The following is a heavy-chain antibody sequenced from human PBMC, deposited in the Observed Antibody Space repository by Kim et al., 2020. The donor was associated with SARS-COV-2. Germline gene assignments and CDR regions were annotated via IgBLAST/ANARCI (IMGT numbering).Heavy chain of an antibody. Sequence: YNPPLKSRVTISVDTPKNQFSLKLSSVTAADTAVYYCARGRPYSSSWYYYWGQGTLVTVSS. J-gene: IGHJ4*02. D-gene: IGHD6-13*01. V-gene: IGHV4-34*01. CDR3: ARGRPYSSSWYYY.